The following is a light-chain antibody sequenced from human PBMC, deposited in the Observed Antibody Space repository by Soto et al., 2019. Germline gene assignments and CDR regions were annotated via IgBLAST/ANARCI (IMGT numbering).Light chain of an antibody. Sequence: EIVLTQSPATLSLSPGERATLSCRASQSVSSYLAWYQQKPGQAPRLLIYDASNRATGIPARFSGSGSGTDFTLTISSLQPEDFATYYCQQLKSYPRTSGPGTKVEIK. CDR1: QSVSSY. CDR3: QQLKSYPRT. V-gene: IGKV3-11*01. J-gene: IGKJ3*01. CDR2: DAS.